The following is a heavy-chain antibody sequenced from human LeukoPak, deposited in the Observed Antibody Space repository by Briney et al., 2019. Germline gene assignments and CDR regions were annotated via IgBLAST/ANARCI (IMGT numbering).Heavy chain of an antibody. CDR1: GYTLTELS. CDR2: FDPEDGET. J-gene: IGHJ4*02. V-gene: IGHV1-24*01. Sequence: ASVKVSCKVSGYTLTELSMHWVRQAPGKGLEWMGGFDPEDGETIYAQKFQGRVTMTEDTSTDTAYMELSSLRSEDTAVYYCATGPHRAYYDFWSGYPPHFDYWGQGTLVTVSS. CDR3: ATGPHRAYYDFWSGYPPHFDY. D-gene: IGHD3-3*01.